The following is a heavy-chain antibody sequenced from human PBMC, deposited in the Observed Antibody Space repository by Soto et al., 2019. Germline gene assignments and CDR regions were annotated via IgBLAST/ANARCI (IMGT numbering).Heavy chain of an antibody. V-gene: IGHV5-51*01. J-gene: IGHJ6*02. D-gene: IGHD2-21*02. CDR1: GYKFSNFL. CDR2: IYPSDSDT. Sequence: PGESLKISCQGFGYKFSNFLIAWVRQMPGKGLEWMGIIYPSDSDTRYSPSFQGQVTISVDKSITTAYLQWSRLEASDTAIYYCAKGLYVTSYGMDVWGQGTTVTVSS. CDR3: AKGLYVTSYGMDV.